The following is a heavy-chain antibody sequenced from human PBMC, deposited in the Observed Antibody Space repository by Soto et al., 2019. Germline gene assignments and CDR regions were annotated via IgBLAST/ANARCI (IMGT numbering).Heavy chain of an antibody. V-gene: IGHV4-38-2*01. Sequence: SETLSLTCAVSGYSIASGYYWAWIRQSPGKGLEWIGSIYHAGSVYYNPSLNSRVAVSLDTSKNHFSLKLTSVTAADTAVYYCDRTFDYYCIHVWGPGTPVTV. J-gene: IGHJ6*02. CDR1: GYSIASGYY. CDR2: IYHAGSV. CDR3: DRTFDYYCIHV.